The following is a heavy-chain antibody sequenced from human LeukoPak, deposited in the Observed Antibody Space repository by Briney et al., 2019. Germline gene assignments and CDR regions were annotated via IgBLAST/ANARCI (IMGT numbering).Heavy chain of an antibody. D-gene: IGHD2-2*02. CDR1: GGSISSGYYY. V-gene: IGHV4-30-4*08. CDR3: VRDRGDRYCSGTSCYTGLLDAFDI. J-gene: IGHJ3*02. CDR2: IYYSGST. Sequence: SETLSLTCTVSGGSISSGYYYWSWIRQPPGKGLEWIGYIYYSGSTYYNPSLKSRLTISADTSKNQFSLNLSSVTAADTAVYYCVRDRGDRYCSGTSCYTGLLDAFDIWGQGTMVTVSS.